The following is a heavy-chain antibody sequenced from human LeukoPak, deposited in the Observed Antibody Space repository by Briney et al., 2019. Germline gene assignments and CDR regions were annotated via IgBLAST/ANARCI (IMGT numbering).Heavy chain of an antibody. V-gene: IGHV3-21*01. D-gene: IGHD6-13*01. CDR1: GFTFSSYG. CDR2: ISGSSSFI. J-gene: IGHJ6*03. CDR3: ARRPIASTDYYYFLDV. Sequence: GGSLRLSCAASGFTFSSYGMHWVRQAPGKGLEWVSSISGSSSFIYYADSVRGRFTISRDNAKNSLYLQMDSLRAEDTAVYYCARRPIASTDYYYFLDVWGKGTTVTVSS.